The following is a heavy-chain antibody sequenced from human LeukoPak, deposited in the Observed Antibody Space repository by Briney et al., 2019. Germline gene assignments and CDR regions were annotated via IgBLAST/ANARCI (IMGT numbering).Heavy chain of an antibody. CDR2: IYHSGST. D-gene: IGHD3-3*01. J-gene: IGHJ3*02. V-gene: IGHV4-38-2*01. Sequence: PSETLSLTCAVSGYSISSGYYWGWIRQPPGRVLEWIGSIYHSGSTYYNSSLKSRVTISVDTSKNQFSLKLSSVTAADTAVYYCAWGRSPTIFGEVMVPDAFDIWGQGTMVTVSS. CDR1: GYSISSGYY. CDR3: AWGRSPTIFGEVMVPDAFDI.